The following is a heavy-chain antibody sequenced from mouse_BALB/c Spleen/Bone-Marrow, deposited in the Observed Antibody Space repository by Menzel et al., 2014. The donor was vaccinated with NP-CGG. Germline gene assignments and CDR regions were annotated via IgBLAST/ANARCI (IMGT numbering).Heavy chain of an antibody. J-gene: IGHJ4*01. D-gene: IGHD1-1*01. CDR2: IFPGTGTT. Sequence: VKLVESGAELVKPGASVKLSCKPSGYTFTNYWIQWVKQRPGQGLGWIGEIFPGTGTTYYNEKFKGKATLTIDTSSSTAYMQLSSLTSEDSAVYFCARHYYGSSDAMDYWGQGTSVTVSS. CDR1: GYTFTNYW. CDR3: ARHYYGSSDAMDY. V-gene: IGHV1S132*01.